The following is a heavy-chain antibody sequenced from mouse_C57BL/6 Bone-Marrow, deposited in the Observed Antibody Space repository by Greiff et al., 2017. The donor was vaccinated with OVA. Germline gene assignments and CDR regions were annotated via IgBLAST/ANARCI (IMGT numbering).Heavy chain of an antibody. D-gene: IGHD2-3*01. V-gene: IGHV5-4*01. CDR2: ISDGGSYT. CDR3: ARDLIDDGYYEWFAY. Sequence: EVQGVESGGGLVKPGGSLKLSCAASGFTFSSYAMSWVRRTPEKRLEWVATISDGGSYTYYPDNVKGRFTISRDNAKNNLYLQMSHLKSEDTAMYYCARDLIDDGYYEWFAYWGQGTLVTVSA. CDR1: GFTFSSYA. J-gene: IGHJ3*01.